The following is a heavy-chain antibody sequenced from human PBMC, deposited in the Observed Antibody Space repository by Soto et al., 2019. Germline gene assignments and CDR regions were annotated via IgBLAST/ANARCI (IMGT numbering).Heavy chain of an antibody. J-gene: IGHJ5*02. V-gene: IGHV4-4*07. CDR2: ISTSGNT. CDR3: ARGGGVPALGDP. D-gene: IGHD3-16*01. CDR1: GVSMRNSY. Sequence: SETLSLTCSVSGVSMRNSYWTWIRQSAGKGLEWIGRISTSGNTNYNPSLNSRLTMSVDTSKNQVSLKLTSVTAADTAVYYCARGGGVPALGDPWGQGTMVTV.